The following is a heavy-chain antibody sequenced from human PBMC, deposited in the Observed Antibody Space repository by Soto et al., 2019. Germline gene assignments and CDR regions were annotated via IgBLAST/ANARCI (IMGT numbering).Heavy chain of an antibody. D-gene: IGHD2-15*01. J-gene: IGHJ4*02. CDR2: INTDGSST. CDR3: ARRGSGVTRGLHY. V-gene: IGHV3-74*01. CDR1: GFTFSSYW. Sequence: EVQLVESGGGLVQPGGSLRLSCAASGFTFSSYWMHWVRQAPGKGLVWVSRINTDGSSTSYGDSVQGRFTISRDNGKNPLFLQMNSLRGEDTAVYYCARRGSGVTRGLHYWGQGTLVNVSS.